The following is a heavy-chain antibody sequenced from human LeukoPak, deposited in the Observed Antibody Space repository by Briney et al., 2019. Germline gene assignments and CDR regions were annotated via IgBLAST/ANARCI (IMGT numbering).Heavy chain of an antibody. Sequence: PGGSLRLSCAASGFTFSSYAMSWVRQAPGKGLEWVSAISGSGGSTYYADSVKGRFTISRDNSKNTLYLQMNSLRAEDTAVYYCAKDLLPLSYYYDSSGPPGYWGQGTLVTVSS. V-gene: IGHV3-23*01. CDR2: ISGSGGST. D-gene: IGHD3-22*01. CDR1: GFTFSSYA. CDR3: AKDLLPLSYYYDSSGPPGY. J-gene: IGHJ4*02.